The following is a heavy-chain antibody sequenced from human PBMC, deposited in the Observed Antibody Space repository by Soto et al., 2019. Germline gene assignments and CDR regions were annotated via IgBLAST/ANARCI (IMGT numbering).Heavy chain of an antibody. J-gene: IGHJ6*02. Sequence: QVSLKESGPVLVKPTETLTLTCAVSGFSLTTGRMGVSWVRQPPGKALEWLAHIFSDAERSYSTSLQSRLTVSMDPSGRQVVLSMTNVDPVDTGTYYCVRVNAESYQFYYAMDVWGQGTTVTVSS. V-gene: IGHV2-26*01. D-gene: IGHD2-2*01. CDR2: IFSDAER. CDR3: VRVNAESYQFYYAMDV. CDR1: GFSLTTGRMG.